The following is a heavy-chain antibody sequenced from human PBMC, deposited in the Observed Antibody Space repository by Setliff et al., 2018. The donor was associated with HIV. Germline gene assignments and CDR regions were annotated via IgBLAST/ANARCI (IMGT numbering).Heavy chain of an antibody. Sequence: GSLRLSCAGSGFTFTDAWLSWVRQAPGEGLEWVARIKSKTNGGDGTADYATPVRGRFTISRDESRDTVYLQMNSLKTEDTAMYYCTTAPFTMIIVDINKGAFDIWGQGTMVTVSS. CDR3: TTAPFTMIIVDINKGAFDI. D-gene: IGHD3-22*01. J-gene: IGHJ3*02. CDR1: GFTFTDAW. V-gene: IGHV3-15*01. CDR2: IKSKTNGGDGTA.